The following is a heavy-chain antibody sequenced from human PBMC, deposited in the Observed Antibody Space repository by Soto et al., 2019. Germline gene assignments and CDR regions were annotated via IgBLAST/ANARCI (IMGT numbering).Heavy chain of an antibody. CDR1: GFTFSDYY. CDR2: ISSSGSTI. D-gene: IGHD6-19*01. J-gene: IGHJ6*03. CDR3: ARVSSGHYYYYYYYMDV. Sequence: GGSLRLSCAASGFTFSDYYMSWIRQAPGKGLEWVSYISSSGSTIYYADAVKGRFTISRDNAKNSLYLQMNSLRAEDTAVYYCARVSSGHYYYYYYYMDVWGKGTTVTVSS. V-gene: IGHV3-11*01.